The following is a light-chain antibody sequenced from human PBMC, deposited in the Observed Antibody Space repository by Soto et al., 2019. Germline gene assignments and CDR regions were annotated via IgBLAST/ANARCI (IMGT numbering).Light chain of an antibody. Sequence: EIVLTQSPGTLSLSPGERATLSCRASQSVSVNSLAWYQQKGGQAPRLLIYAASTSAAGVPDRFSGTGSGTDFALSNSRLETDDCAVYYCQQDCCSPFTFGPGTKVDIK. CDR3: QQDCCSPFT. CDR2: AAS. CDR1: QSVSVNS. V-gene: IGKV3-20*01. J-gene: IGKJ3*01.